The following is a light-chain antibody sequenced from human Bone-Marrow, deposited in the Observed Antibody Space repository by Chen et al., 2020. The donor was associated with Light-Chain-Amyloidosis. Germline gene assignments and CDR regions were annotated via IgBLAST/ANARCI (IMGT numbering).Light chain of an antibody. J-gene: IGKJ4*01. V-gene: IGKV3-20*01. CDR2: GAS. Sequence: IVLTQSPGTLSLSPGERATLACKASQSVSSSYLACYQQKPGQAPRLLIYGASSRATGIPDRFSGSGSGTDFTLTISRLEPEDFAVYYCQQYGSSPLTFGGGTKVEIK. CDR3: QQYGSSPLT. CDR1: QSVSSSY.